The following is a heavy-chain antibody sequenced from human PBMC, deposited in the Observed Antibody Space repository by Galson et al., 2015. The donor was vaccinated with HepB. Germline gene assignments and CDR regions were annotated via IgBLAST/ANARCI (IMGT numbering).Heavy chain of an antibody. D-gene: IGHD2-2*01. CDR3: AKDGVDCSSTSCYLIHYYYYYYMDV. CDR1: GITVATNF. V-gene: IGHV3-23*01. CDR2: ISGSGGST. J-gene: IGHJ6*03. Sequence: SLRLSCAASGITVATNFMSWVRRAPGRGLEWVSDISGSGGSTYYADSVKGRFTISRDNSKNTLYLQMNSLRAEDTAVYYCAKDGVDCSSTSCYLIHYYYYYYMDVWGKGTTVTVS.